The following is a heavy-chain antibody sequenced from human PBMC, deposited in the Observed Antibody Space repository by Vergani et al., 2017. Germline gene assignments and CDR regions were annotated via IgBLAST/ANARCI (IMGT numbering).Heavy chain of an antibody. V-gene: IGHV3-11*04. J-gene: IGHJ4*02. D-gene: IGHD6-6*01. CDR2: ISSSSSTI. Sequence: VQLLESGGGLVQPGGSLRLSCAASGFTFSDYYMSWIRQAPGKGLEWVSYISSSSSTIYYADSVKGRFTIARDNAKNSLYLQMNSLSAEDTAVYYCARGRAARPGPADYWGQGTLVTVSS. CDR1: GFTFSDYY. CDR3: ARGRAARPGPADY.